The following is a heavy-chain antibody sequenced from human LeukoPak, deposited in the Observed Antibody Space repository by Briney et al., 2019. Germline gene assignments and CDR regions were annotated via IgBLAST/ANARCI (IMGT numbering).Heavy chain of an antibody. J-gene: IGHJ4*02. V-gene: IGHV1-69*13. Sequence: GASVKVSCKASVGTFSSYAISWGRQGPGQGLEWMGGIIPIFGTANYAQKFQGRVTITADESTSTAYMELSSLRSEDTAVYYCATGAFDSWGQGTLVTVSS. CDR1: VGTFSSYA. CDR3: ATGAFDS. CDR2: IIPIFGTA.